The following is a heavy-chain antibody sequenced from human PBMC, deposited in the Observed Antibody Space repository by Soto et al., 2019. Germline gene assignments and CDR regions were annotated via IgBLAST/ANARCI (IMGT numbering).Heavy chain of an antibody. CDR1: GGSIRSGGYY. CDR2: IYNSGST. Sequence: QLQLQESGSGLVKPSQTLSLTCAVSGGSIRSGGYYWSWIRQPPGQGLEWIGYIYNSGSTYYNPSLKSRVSTSVDRSKNQFSLKLCSWAAADTAVDYCARATVTRVDYWGQGTLVTVSS. D-gene: IGHD4-17*01. CDR3: ARATVTRVDY. V-gene: IGHV4-30-2*01. J-gene: IGHJ4*02.